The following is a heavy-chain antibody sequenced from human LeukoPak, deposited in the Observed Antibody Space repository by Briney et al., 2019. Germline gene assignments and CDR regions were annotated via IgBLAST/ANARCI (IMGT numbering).Heavy chain of an antibody. CDR3: FNSLRCPDY. V-gene: IGHV3-64D*06. Sequence: GSLRLSCSASGFTFSIYTIHWVSPAPRKGLEYDSAIRNNGGRTYSADSVRSSYTISKDNSKNTLYLEMSSLRAQDTAVYYCFNSLRCPDYWGQGTLVTVSS. CDR1: GFTFSIYT. CDR2: IRNNGGRT. D-gene: IGHD2-2*01. J-gene: IGHJ4*02.